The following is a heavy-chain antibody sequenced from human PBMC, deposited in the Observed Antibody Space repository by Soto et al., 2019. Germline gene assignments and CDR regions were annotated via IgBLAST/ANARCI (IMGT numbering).Heavy chain of an antibody. J-gene: IGHJ4*02. CDR3: ARDSSLTGYSLYYLDY. CDR2: LSSSSSYI. CDR1: GFSFSSHS. V-gene: IGHV3-21*01. D-gene: IGHD3-9*01. Sequence: GGSLRLSCAASGFSFSSHSMNWVRQAPGKGLEWVSSLSSSSSYIYYADSVKGRFTISRDNAKNSLYLQMNSLRAEDAAVYFCARDSSLTGYSLYYLDYWGQGTLVTVSS.